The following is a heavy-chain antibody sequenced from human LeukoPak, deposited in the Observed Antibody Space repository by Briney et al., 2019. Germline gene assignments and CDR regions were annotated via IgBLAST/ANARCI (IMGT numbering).Heavy chain of an antibody. V-gene: IGHV3-23*01. Sequence: GGSLRLSCAASGFTFSSYAMDWARQAPGKGLEWVSAISGRGENTYYADSVKGRFTISRDNSKNTLYLQMNSLRAEDTAVYYCARGASGWSFDYWGQGTLVTVSS. J-gene: IGHJ4*02. D-gene: IGHD6-19*01. CDR2: ISGRGENT. CDR3: ARGASGWSFDY. CDR1: GFTFSSYA.